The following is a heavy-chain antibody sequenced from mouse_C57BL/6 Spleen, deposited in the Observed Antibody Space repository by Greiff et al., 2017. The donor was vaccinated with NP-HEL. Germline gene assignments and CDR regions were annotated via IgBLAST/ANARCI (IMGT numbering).Heavy chain of an antibody. CDR3: ARTDYSTLGY. J-gene: IGHJ2*01. Sequence: QVQLKQPGAELVMPGASVKLSCKASGYTFTSYWMHWVKQRPGQGLEWIGEIDPSDSYTNYNQKFKGKSTLTVDKSSSTAYMQLSSLTSEDSAVYYCARTDYSTLGYWGQGTTLTVSS. CDR2: IDPSDSYT. CDR1: GYTFTSYW. V-gene: IGHV1-69*01. D-gene: IGHD2-5*01.